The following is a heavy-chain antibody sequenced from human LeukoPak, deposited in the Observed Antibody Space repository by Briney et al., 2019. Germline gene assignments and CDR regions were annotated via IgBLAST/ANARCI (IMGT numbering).Heavy chain of an antibody. CDR2: INPNSGGT. D-gene: IGHD3-16*01. V-gene: IGHV1-2*02. J-gene: IGHJ4*02. CDR1: GYTFTGYY. Sequence: APVKVSCKASGYTFTGYYMHWVRQAPGQGLEWMGWINPNSGGTNYAQKFQGRVTMTRDTSTSTVYMELSSLRSEDTAVYYCARDLAGGVFDYWGQGTLVTVSS. CDR3: ARDLAGGVFDY.